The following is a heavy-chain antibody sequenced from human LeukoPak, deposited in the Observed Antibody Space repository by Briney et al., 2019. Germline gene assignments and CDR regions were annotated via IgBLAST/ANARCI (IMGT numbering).Heavy chain of an antibody. D-gene: IGHD5-18*01. Sequence: SETLSLTCAVYDGSFSGYYWSWIRQPPGKGLEWIGEINHSGSTNYNPSLKSRVTISVDTSKNQFSLKLSSVTAADTAVYYCARMYSYGSYYYYGMDVWGQGTTVTVSS. CDR2: INHSGST. CDR3: ARMYSYGSYYYYGMDV. J-gene: IGHJ6*02. CDR1: DGSFSGYY. V-gene: IGHV4-34*01.